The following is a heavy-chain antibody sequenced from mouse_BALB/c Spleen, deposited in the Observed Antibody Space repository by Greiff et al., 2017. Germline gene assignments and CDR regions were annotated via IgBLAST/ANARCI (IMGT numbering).Heavy chain of an antibody. CDR1: GYTFTSYW. V-gene: IGHV1S81*02. Sequence: QVQLQQPGAELVKPGASVKLSCKASGYTFTSYWMHWVKQRPGQGLEWIGEINPSNGRTNYNEKFKSKATLTVDKSSSTAYMQLSSLTSEDSAVYYCARIPLGYWYFDVRGAGTTVTVSS. J-gene: IGHJ1*01. CDR3: ARIPLGYWYFDV. CDR2: INPSNGRT.